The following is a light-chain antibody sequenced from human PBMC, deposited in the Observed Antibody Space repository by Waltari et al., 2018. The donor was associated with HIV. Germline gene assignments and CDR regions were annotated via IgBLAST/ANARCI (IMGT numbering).Light chain of an antibody. J-gene: IGLJ3*02. Sequence: QFALTQPASVSGSPGQAITVSCTSTSSAVGSCKLSSWYQYHPGNPPKLMIYEARKRPSWVSNRFSGSKSGNTASLTISGLQAEDEADYYCCSYAGSSTLVFGGGTKLTVL. CDR1: SSAVGSCKL. CDR3: CSYAGSSTLV. CDR2: EAR. V-gene: IGLV2-23*01.